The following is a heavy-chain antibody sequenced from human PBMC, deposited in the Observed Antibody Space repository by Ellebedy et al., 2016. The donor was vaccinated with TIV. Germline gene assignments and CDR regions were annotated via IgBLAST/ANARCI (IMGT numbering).Heavy chain of an antibody. D-gene: IGHD5-18*01. CDR3: AREPCYPYYFDY. Sequence: GGSLRLXCAASGFNFRSYSMNWVRQAPGKGLEWISYISDNSNTIYYADSVKGRFTISRDNARNSLSLHMNSLRDEDTAVYYCAREPCYPYYFDYWGQGTLVTVSS. V-gene: IGHV3-48*02. CDR2: ISDNSNTI. CDR1: GFNFRSYS. J-gene: IGHJ4*02.